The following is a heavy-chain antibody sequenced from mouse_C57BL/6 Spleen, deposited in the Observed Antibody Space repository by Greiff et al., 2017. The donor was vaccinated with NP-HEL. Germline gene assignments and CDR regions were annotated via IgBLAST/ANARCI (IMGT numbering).Heavy chain of an antibody. Sequence: QVQLQQSGAELVRPGASVTLSCKASGYTFTDYEMHWVKQTPVHGLEWIGAIDPETGGTAYNQKFKGKAILTADKSSSTAYMELRSLTSEDSAVDYCTLTTVVADAMDYWGKGTSVTVSS. CDR3: TLTTVVADAMDY. V-gene: IGHV1-15*01. CDR1: GYTFTDYE. CDR2: IDPETGGT. J-gene: IGHJ4*01. D-gene: IGHD1-1*01.